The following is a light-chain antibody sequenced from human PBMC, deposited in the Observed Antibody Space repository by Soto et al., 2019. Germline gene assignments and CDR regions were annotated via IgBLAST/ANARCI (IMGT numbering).Light chain of an antibody. V-gene: IGLV2-14*01. CDR3: SSYTTSSTLYV. J-gene: IGLJ1*01. CDR1: RNDIGAYNY. CDR2: QVS. Sequence: QSVLTQPPSASGSPGQSVTISCTGTRNDIGAYNYVSWYQQHPGKAPQLMIFQVSNRASGVSNRFSGSKSGDTASLTISGLQAEDEADYYCSSYTTSSTLYVFGTGTKVTVL.